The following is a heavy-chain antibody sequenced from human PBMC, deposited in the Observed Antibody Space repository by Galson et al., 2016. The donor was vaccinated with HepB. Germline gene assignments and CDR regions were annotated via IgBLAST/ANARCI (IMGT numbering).Heavy chain of an antibody. V-gene: IGHV1-18*01. CDR3: TRDVRYQFDS. CDR1: GYTFTSNG. CDR2: ISANSGDT. J-gene: IGHJ5*01. D-gene: IGHD3-9*01. Sequence: SVKVSCKASGYTFTSNGISWVRQAPGQGLEWMGWISANSGDTHYAWKFQGRISMTTDTPTTTAYMELTRLRSDDTAIYYCTRDVRYQFDSWGQGTLVTVSS.